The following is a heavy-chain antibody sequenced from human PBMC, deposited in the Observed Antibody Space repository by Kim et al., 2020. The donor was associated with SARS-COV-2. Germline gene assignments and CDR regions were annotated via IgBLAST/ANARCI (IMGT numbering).Heavy chain of an antibody. CDR2: IIPMYGVT. D-gene: IGHD3-10*01. V-gene: IGHV1-69*13. J-gene: IGHJ3*02. CDR3: ARDRDYSSGSERAFDI. Sequence: SVKVSCKAPGGTLIKYGISWVRQAPGQGLEWMGGIIPMYGVTNYAQKLRGRVTITADGFTSVSDMELSSLRSDDTAVYYCARDRDYSSGSERAFDIWGQ. CDR1: GGTLIKYG.